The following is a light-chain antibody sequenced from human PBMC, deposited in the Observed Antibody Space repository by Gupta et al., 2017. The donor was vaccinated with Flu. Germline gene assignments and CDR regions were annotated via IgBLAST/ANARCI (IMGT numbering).Light chain of an antibody. CDR1: SSDVGGYNY. V-gene: IGLV2-14*01. CDR3: SAYTNIDTRV. J-gene: IGLJ3*02. CDR2: EVS. Sequence: SITISCTGTSSDVGGYNYVSWYQQHPGKAPKLIIYEVSNRPAGVSSRFSGSKAGNTASLTISGLQAEDEADYYCSAYTNIDTRVFGGGTKLTVL.